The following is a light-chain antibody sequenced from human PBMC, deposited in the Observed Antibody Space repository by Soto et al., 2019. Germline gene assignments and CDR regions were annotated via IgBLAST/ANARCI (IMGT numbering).Light chain of an antibody. CDR3: EQYGSSPRT. V-gene: IGKV3-20*01. Sequence: EIGMTHSPASLSVSRWEIATLSCRASQSVSNNYLAWYQQKPGQAPRLLIYGASNRATGIPDRFSGSGSGTDFTLTISRLDPEDFAVYYCEQYGSSPRTLGQGTKVDIK. CDR1: QSVSNNY. CDR2: GAS. J-gene: IGKJ1*01.